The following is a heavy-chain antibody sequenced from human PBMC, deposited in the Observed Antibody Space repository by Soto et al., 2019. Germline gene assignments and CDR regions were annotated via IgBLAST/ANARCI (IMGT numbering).Heavy chain of an antibody. Sequence: EVQLVESGGGLVQPGESLRLSCAASGFTFDYYWMHWVRQAPGKGLVWVSRVHSDGTTTTYAESVKGRFTISRDNARNTVSLQMSSLRAEHTAIYYCARGYRRGFDLWGHGTVVTVSS. CDR3: ARGYRRGFDL. J-gene: IGHJ3*01. CDR1: GFTFDYYW. D-gene: IGHD1-1*01. V-gene: IGHV3-74*01. CDR2: VHSDGTTT.